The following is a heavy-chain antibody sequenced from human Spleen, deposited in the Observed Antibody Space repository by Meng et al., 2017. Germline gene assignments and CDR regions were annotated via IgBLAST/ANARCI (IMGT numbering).Heavy chain of an antibody. CDR3: AHPAGGSSGYYFSYFDY. D-gene: IGHD3-22*01. CDR2: IYWDDDK. V-gene: IGHV2-5*02. J-gene: IGHJ4*02. Sequence: HITLKESGPTLVKPTHTLTLTCTFSWFSLSTSGVGVGWIRQPPGKALEWLALIYWDDDKRYSPSLKSRLTITKDTSKNQVVLTMTNMDPVDTATYYCAHPAGGSSGYYFSYFDYWGQGTLVTVSS. CDR1: WFSLSTSGVG.